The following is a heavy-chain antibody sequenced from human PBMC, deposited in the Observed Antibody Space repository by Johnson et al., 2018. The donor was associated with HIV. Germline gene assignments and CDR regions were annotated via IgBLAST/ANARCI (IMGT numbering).Heavy chain of an antibody. D-gene: IGHD6-13*01. Sequence: VQLVESGGGLVQPGGSLRLSCAASGFAFSSYAMTRVRQAPGKGLEWVSAISGSGGSTYYADSVKGQFTISRDNSKTTLYLQMNSLRAEDTAIYYCAKGRYSSSWYLAGAFDIWGQGTMVTVSS. CDR1: GFAFSSYA. CDR2: ISGSGGST. J-gene: IGHJ3*02. V-gene: IGHV3-23*04. CDR3: AKGRYSSSWYLAGAFDI.